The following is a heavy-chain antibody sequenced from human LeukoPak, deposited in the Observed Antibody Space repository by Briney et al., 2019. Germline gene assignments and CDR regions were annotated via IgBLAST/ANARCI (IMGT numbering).Heavy chain of an antibody. CDR1: GYTFTSYG. J-gene: IGHJ4*02. V-gene: IGHV1-18*01. D-gene: IGHD2-2*01. CDR3: ARVGCSSTSCYPEKDY. Sequence: ASVKVSCKASGYTFTSYGISWVRQAPGQGLEWMGWISGYNGNTNYAQKLKGRVTMTTDTSTSTAYMELRSLRSDDTAVYYCARVGCSSTSCYPEKDYWGQGTLVTVSS. CDR2: ISGYNGNT.